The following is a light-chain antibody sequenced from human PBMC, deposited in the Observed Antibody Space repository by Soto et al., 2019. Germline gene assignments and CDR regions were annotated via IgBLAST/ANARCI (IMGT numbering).Light chain of an antibody. V-gene: IGLV1-44*01. CDR2: SNN. CDR1: NSNIGRNT. CDR3: AAWDDSLNGPV. Sequence: QSVLTQPPSASGTPGQRVTISCSGSNSNIGRNTENWYQQLPGTAPKLLIYSNNQRPSGVPDRFSGSKSGTSASLAISGLQSEDEADYYCAAWDDSLNGPVFGGGTKLTVL. J-gene: IGLJ3*02.